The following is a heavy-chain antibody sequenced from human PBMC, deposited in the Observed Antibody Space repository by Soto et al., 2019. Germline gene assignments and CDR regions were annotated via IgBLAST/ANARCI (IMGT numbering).Heavy chain of an antibody. CDR3: AKVVVGATSHSDFDS. D-gene: IGHD2-15*01. V-gene: IGHV4-39*01. CDR2: AAYSGGT. J-gene: IGHJ4*02. CDR1: GGSIANNNYF. Sequence: SETLSLTCTVSGGSIANNNYFWGWVRQPPGKGLEWIGSAAYSGGTYKNPSLKSRVTVSVDTSKNQFSLELTSVTAADTAVYYCAKVVVGATSHSDFDSWGQGTLVTVYS.